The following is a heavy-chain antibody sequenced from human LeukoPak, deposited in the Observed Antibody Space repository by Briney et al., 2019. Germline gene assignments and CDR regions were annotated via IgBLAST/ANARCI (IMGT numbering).Heavy chain of an antibody. CDR3: ARDRGYYDILTGYYNETEYYYYYYGMDV. Sequence: GGSLRLSCAASGFTFSSYSMNWVRQAPGKGLEWVSSISSSSSYIYYADSVKGRFTISRDNAKNSLYLQMNSLRAEDTAVYYCARDRGYYDILTGYYNETEYYYYYYGMDVWGQGTTVTVSS. CDR2: ISSSSSYI. CDR1: GFTFSSYS. J-gene: IGHJ6*02. V-gene: IGHV3-21*01. D-gene: IGHD3-9*01.